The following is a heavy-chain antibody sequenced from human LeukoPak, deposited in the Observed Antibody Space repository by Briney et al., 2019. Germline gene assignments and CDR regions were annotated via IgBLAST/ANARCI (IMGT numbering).Heavy chain of an antibody. CDR1: GFTFSDNY. CDR2: ISGSGYII. D-gene: IGHD1/OR15-1a*01. CDR3: ARGWNSDY. V-gene: IGHV3-11*04. J-gene: IGHJ4*02. Sequence: PGGSLRLSCAASGFTFSDNYMSWIRQAPGKGLEWVSYISGSGYIIDYVDSVKGRLTISRNNAKTPLYLQMNSLRAEDTAVYYCARGWNSDYWGQGTLVTVSS.